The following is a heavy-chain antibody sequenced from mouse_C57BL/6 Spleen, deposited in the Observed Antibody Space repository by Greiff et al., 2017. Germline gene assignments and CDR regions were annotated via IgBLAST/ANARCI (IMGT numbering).Heavy chain of an antibody. J-gene: IGHJ4*01. D-gene: IGHD1-1*01. CDR2: ISSGGDYL. Sequence: EVKLVESGEGLVKPGGSLKLSCAASGFTFSSYAMSWVRQTPEKRLEWVAYISSGGDYLYYADTVKGRFTISRDNARNTLYLQMSSLKSEDTAMYYCTRDYYGSKGDYYAMDYWGQGTSVTVSS. CDR3: TRDYYGSKGDYYAMDY. CDR1: GFTFSSYA. V-gene: IGHV5-9-1*02.